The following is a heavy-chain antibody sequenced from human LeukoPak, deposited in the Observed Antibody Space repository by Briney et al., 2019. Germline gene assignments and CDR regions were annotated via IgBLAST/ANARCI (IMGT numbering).Heavy chain of an antibody. CDR3: ARGSENNYGFPDC. D-gene: IGHD5-18*01. CDR2: ISGSGGST. V-gene: IGHV3-23*01. J-gene: IGHJ4*02. Sequence: PGGSLRLSCAASGFTFSSYAMSWVRQAPGKGLEWVSAISGSGGSTYYADSVKGRFTISRDNSKNTLYLQMNSLRAEDTAVYYCARGSENNYGFPDCWGQGTLVTVSS. CDR1: GFTFSSYA.